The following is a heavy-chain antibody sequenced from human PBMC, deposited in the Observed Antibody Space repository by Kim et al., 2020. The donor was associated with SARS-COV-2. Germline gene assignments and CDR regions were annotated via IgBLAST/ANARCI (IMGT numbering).Heavy chain of an antibody. CDR2: IKQDGSEK. Sequence: GGSLRLSCAASGFTVSSYWMSWVRQAPGKGLEWVANIKQDGSEKYYVDSVKGRFTISRDNAKKSLYLQMNSLRAEDTAVYYCARVAAAGFYFDYWGQGTLVTVSS. V-gene: IGHV3-7*03. D-gene: IGHD6-13*01. CDR3: ARVAAAGFYFDY. J-gene: IGHJ4*02. CDR1: GFTVSSYW.